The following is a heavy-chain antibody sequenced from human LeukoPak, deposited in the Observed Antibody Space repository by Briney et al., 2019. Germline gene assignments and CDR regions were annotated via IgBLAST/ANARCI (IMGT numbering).Heavy chain of an antibody. D-gene: IGHD2-15*01. Sequence: SETLSLTCIVSGASGSNYYWSWIRQPPGKVLEWSGYIYRSDSDNTNYSPSRKSRVTTSVDTSKNQFSLKLSSVTAADTAVYYCARGNAGYCSGGSCHAEYYYGMDVWGQGTTVTVSS. CDR1: GASGSNYY. CDR3: ARGNAGYCSGGSCHAEYYYGMDV. J-gene: IGHJ6*02. V-gene: IGHV4-59*02. CDR2: IYRSDSDNT.